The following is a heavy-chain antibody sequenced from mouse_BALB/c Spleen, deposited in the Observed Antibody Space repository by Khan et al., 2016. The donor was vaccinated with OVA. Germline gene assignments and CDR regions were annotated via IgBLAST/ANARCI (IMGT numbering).Heavy chain of an antibody. D-gene: IGHD2-3*01. CDR1: GFSLTSYG. J-gene: IGHJ4*01. V-gene: IGHV2-6*02. Sequence: QMQLEESGPGLVAPSQSLPITCTVSGFSLTSYGVHWVRQPPGKGLEWLVVIWSDGSTNYNSVLKSRLSISKDNSKSQVFLKMNSLQTDDTAIYYCARWFDGYSSLYAMDYWGQGTSVTVSS. CDR2: IWSDGST. CDR3: ARWFDGYSSLYAMDY.